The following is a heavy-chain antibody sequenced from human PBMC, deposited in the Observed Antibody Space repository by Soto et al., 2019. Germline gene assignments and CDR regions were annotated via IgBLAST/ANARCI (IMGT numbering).Heavy chain of an antibody. CDR1: GFTFSTYA. CDR2: ISGSGDST. V-gene: IGHV3-23*01. J-gene: IGHJ4*02. CDR3: AKERSSGWSFDY. Sequence: EVQLLESGGGLVQPGGSLRLSCAASGFTFSTYAMNWVRQAPGKGLEWVSGISGSGDSTYYADSVKSRFTVSRDNSQNALYLQMNSLRGEDTAVFYCAKERSSGWSFDYWGPGALVTVSP. D-gene: IGHD6-19*01.